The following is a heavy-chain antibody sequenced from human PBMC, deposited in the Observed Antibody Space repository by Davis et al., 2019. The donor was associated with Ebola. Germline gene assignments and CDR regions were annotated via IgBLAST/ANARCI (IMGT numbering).Heavy chain of an antibody. CDR3: ARVAVYLYLS. Sequence: PGGSLRLSCVASGFTFSSYEMNWVRQAPGKGLEWVSYISSSGSTIYYADSVKGRFTISRDNAKNSLYLQMNSLRAEDTAVYYCARVAVYLYLSWGQGTLVTVSS. CDR1: GFTFSSYE. CDR2: ISSSGSTI. V-gene: IGHV3-48*03. D-gene: IGHD3-16*01. J-gene: IGHJ4*02.